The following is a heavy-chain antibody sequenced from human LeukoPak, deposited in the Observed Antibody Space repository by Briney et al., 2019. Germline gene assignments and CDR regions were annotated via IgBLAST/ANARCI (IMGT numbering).Heavy chain of an antibody. J-gene: IGHJ3*02. V-gene: IGHV3-49*04. CDR3: TSYMVRGVTYAFDI. D-gene: IGHD3-10*01. CDR2: IRRRAYGGAT. Sequence: GGSLRLSCTASAFTCGDYAMSWVRQAPGKGLEWVGFIRRRAYGGATGYAASVKGRFTISRDDSKSIAYLQMNSLKTEDTAVYYCTSYMVRGVTYAFDIWGQGTMVTVSS. CDR1: AFTCGDYA.